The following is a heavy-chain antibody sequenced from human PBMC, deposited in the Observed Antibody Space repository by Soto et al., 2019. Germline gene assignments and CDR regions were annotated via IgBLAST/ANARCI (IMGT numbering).Heavy chain of an antibody. CDR1: GGSISSYY. CDR2: IYYSGST. J-gene: IGHJ4*02. CDR3: ARGLARYSSSWYYFDY. V-gene: IGHV4-59*01. Sequence: PSETLSLTCTVSGGSISSYYWSWIRQPPGKGLEWIGYIYYSGSTNYNPSLKSRVTISVDTSKNQFSLKLSSVTAADTAVYYCARGLARYSSSWYYFDYWGQGTLVTVSS. D-gene: IGHD6-13*01.